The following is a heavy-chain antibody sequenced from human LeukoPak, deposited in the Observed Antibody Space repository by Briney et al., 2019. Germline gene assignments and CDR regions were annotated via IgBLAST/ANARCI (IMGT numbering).Heavy chain of an antibody. V-gene: IGHV4-30-2*01. J-gene: IGHJ3*02. Sequence: PSETLSLTCTVSGGSISSGGYYWSWIRQPPGKGLEWIGYIYHSGSTYYNPSLKSRVTISVDRSKNQFSLKLSSVTAADTAVYYCARYYDFWSGAFDIWGQGTMVTVSS. CDR1: GGSISSGGYY. CDR3: ARYYDFWSGAFDI. CDR2: IYHSGST. D-gene: IGHD3-3*01.